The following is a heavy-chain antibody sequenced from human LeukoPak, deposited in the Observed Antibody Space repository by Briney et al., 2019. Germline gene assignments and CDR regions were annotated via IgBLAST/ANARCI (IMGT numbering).Heavy chain of an antibody. V-gene: IGHV3-23*01. J-gene: IGHJ5*01. CDR3: AKEPREYCSSTSCPNWFDS. D-gene: IGHD2-2*01. Sequence: GGSLRLSCAASGFTFNNYAMSWVRQAPGKGLEWVSAISASGGTTYYADSVKGRLTISRDNSENTLFLQMNSLRAEDTAVYYCAKEPREYCSSTSCPNWFDSWGQGTLVTVSS. CDR2: ISASGGTT. CDR1: GFTFNNYA.